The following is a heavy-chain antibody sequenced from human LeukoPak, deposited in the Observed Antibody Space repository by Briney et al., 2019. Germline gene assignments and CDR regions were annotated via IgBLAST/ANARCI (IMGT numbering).Heavy chain of an antibody. CDR3: AVIGYSGYAIW. CDR1: GYSISSGYY. J-gene: IGHJ4*02. V-gene: IGHV4-38-2*02. Sequence: SETLSLTCTVSGYSISSGYYWGWIRQPPGKGLEWIGSIYHSGSTYYNPSLKSRVTISVDTSKNQFSLKLSSVTAADTAVYYCAVIGYSGYAIWWGQGTLVTVSS. CDR2: IYHSGST. D-gene: IGHD5-12*01.